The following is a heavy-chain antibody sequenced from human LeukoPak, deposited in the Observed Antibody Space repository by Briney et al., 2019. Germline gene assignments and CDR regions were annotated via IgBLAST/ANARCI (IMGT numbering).Heavy chain of an antibody. D-gene: IGHD3-3*01. V-gene: IGHV4-30-4*08. J-gene: IGHJ4*02. CDR2: IYYSGST. CDR1: GGSISSGDYC. CDR3: ARGKSGYVFDH. Sequence: SQTLSLTCTVSGGSISSGDYCWSLIRQSPGKGLEWIGYIYYSGSTYYNPSLRSRVTMSVNTSNNRFSLKLSSVTAADTAVYYCARGKSGYVFDHWGQGSLVTVSS.